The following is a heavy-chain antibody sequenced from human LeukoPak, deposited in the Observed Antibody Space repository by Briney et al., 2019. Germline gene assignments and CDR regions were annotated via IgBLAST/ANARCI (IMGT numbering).Heavy chain of an antibody. D-gene: IGHD6-6*01. Sequence: GRSLRLSCAASGFTFSSYAMHWVRQAPGKGLEWVAVISYDGSNKYYADSVKGRFTISRDNSKNTLYLQMNSLRAEDTAVYYCARETDGAARLGHFDYWGQGTLVTVSS. J-gene: IGHJ4*02. V-gene: IGHV3-30-3*01. CDR2: ISYDGSNK. CDR3: ARETDGAARLGHFDY. CDR1: GFTFSSYA.